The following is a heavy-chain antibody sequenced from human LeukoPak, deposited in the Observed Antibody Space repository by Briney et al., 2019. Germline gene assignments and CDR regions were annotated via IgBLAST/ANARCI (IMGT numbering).Heavy chain of an antibody. Sequence: SETLSLTCSVSGGSISGYYWSWIRQLPGERLEWIGYIYGRTTYNPSLESRVTISVDTSKNQFSLKLSSVTAADTAVYYCARESRGDYNFDYWGQGTLVTVSS. J-gene: IGHJ4*02. CDR1: GGSISGYY. CDR3: ARESRGDYNFDY. D-gene: IGHD4-17*01. CDR2: IYGRT. V-gene: IGHV4-4*08.